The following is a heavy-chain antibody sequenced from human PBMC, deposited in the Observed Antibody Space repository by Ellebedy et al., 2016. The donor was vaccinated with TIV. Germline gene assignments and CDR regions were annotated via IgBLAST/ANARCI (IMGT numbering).Heavy chain of an antibody. CDR2: IYHGGGT. V-gene: IGHV4-30-2*01. CDR1: GASISSGGYS. D-gene: IGHD3-10*01. J-gene: IGHJ4*02. Sequence: SETLSLTCAVSGASISSGGYSWSWIRQPPGKGLEWIGYIYHGGGTYYNPSLRSRVTISVDTSKNQFSLKLSSVTAADTAGYYCARFSNVGGLSYWGQGTLVTVSS. CDR3: ARFSNVGGLSY.